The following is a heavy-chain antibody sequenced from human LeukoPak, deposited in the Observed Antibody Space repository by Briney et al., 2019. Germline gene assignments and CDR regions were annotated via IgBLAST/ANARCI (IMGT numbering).Heavy chain of an antibody. CDR2: IIPIFGTA. CDR3: AREYYYGSGSSGLGFDY. Sequence: GASVKVSCKASGGTFSSYAISWVRQAPGQGLEWMGGIIPIFGTANYAQKFQGRVTITTDESTSTAYMELSSLRSEDTAGYYCAREYYYGSGSSGLGFDYWGQGTLVTVSS. V-gene: IGHV1-69*05. CDR1: GGTFSSYA. D-gene: IGHD3-10*01. J-gene: IGHJ4*02.